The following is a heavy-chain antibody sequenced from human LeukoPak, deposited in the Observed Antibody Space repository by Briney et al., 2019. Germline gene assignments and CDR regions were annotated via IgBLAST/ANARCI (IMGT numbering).Heavy chain of an antibody. CDR1: GGSISSSSYY. CDR2: IYYSGST. V-gene: IGHV4-39*01. D-gene: IGHD5-18*01. J-gene: IGHJ4*02. CDR3: AGYYTYGRDY. Sequence: SETLSLTCTVSGGSISSSSYYWGWIRQPPGTGLEWIGSIYYSGSTYYNPSLKSRVTISVDTSKNQFSLKLSSVTAADTALYYCAGYYTYGRDYWGQGTLVTVSS.